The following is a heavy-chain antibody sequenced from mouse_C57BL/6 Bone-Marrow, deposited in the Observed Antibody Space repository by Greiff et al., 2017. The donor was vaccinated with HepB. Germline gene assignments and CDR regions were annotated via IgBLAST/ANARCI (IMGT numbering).Heavy chain of an antibody. D-gene: IGHD1-1*01. V-gene: IGHV1-56*01. CDR1: GYTFTSHW. J-gene: IGHJ3*01. CDR2: IFPGSGST. CDR3: ARSYGSSPWFAY. Sequence: QLQQSGPELVRPGASVRISCKAPGYTFTSHWMQWVRQRPGQGLGWMGEIFPGSGSTYYNEKFKGKATLTVDTSSSTAYMQLSSLTSEDSAVYFCARSYGSSPWFAYWGQGTLVTVSA.